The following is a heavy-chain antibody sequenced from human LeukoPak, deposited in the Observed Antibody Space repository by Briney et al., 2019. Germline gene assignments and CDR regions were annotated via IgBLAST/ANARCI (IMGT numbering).Heavy chain of an antibody. CDR1: GFTFTNYW. D-gene: IGHD6-6*01. J-gene: IGHJ5*02. V-gene: IGHV4-34*01. CDR2: INHSGST. CDR3: ARGEYSLFDP. Sequence: PGGSLRLSCAASGFTFTNYWMSWIRQAPGKGLEWIGEINHSGSTNYNPSLKSRVTISVDTSKNQFSLKLSSVTAADTAVYYCARGEYSLFDPWGQGTLVTVSS.